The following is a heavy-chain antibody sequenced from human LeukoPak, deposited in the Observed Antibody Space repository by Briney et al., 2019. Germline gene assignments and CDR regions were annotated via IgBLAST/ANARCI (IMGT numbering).Heavy chain of an antibody. CDR3: ARDPRNKGFDP. D-gene: IGHD1/OR15-1a*01. CDR2: INGDGSDT. Sequence: PGGSLRLSCAASGFTFSGYWMHWARQSPGKGLGLVSCINGDGSDTRYADSVKGRFTISRDNAKNTLYLQMNSLRVEDTAVYYCARDPRNKGFDPWGQGTLVTVSS. J-gene: IGHJ5*02. CDR1: GFTFSGYW. V-gene: IGHV3-74*01.